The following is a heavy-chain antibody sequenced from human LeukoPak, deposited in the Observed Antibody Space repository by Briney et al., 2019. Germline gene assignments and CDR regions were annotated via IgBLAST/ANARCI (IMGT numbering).Heavy chain of an antibody. V-gene: IGHV3-23*01. CDR2: ISTSGART. CDR3: AKDRLDGAAAEY. D-gene: IGHD6-13*01. Sequence: KTGGSLRLSCAASGFSFSNYVMSWVRQTPGKGLEWVSVISTSGARTYYAVSVKGRFTISRDNSKNTVYLQMNSLRAEDTAVYHCAKDRLDGAAAEYWGQGTLVTVSS. J-gene: IGHJ4*02. CDR1: GFSFSNYV.